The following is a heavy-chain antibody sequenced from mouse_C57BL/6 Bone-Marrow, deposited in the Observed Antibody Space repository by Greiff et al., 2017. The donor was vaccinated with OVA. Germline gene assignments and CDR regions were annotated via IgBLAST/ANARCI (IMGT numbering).Heavy chain of an antibody. D-gene: IGHD1-1*01. CDR3: TTDRDPYYLGSYWYFDV. Sequence: VQLKESGAELVRPGASVKLSCTASGFNIKDDYMHWVKQRPEQGLEWIGWIDPENGDTEYASKFQGKATITADTSSNTAYLQLSSLTSEDTAVYYCTTDRDPYYLGSYWYFDVWGTGTTVTVSS. CDR2: IDPENGDT. V-gene: IGHV14-4*01. CDR1: GFNIKDDY. J-gene: IGHJ1*03.